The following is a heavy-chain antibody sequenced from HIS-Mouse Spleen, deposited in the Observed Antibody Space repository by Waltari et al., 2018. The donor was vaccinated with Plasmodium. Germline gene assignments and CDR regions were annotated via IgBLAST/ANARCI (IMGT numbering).Heavy chain of an antibody. J-gene: IGHJ4*02. CDR2: IYYSGST. CDR3: ARDRITVTSYFDY. D-gene: IGHD1-7*01. Sequence: QLQLQESGPGLVKPSETLSLTCTVSGGSISSSSYYWGWIRQPPGKGLEGIGSIYYSGSTDYNPARKSRVTRSVDTAKNQFSLKLSSVTAADTAVYYCARDRITVTSYFDYWGQGTLVTVSS. CDR1: GGSISSSSYY. V-gene: IGHV4-39*07.